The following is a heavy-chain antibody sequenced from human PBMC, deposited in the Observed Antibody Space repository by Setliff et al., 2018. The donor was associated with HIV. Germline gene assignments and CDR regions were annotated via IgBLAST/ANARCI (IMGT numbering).Heavy chain of an antibody. CDR2: IYHSGST. V-gene: IGHV4-38-2*02. CDR1: GYSISRGYY. D-gene: IGHD4-4*01. J-gene: IGHJ4*02. CDR3: ARFTTVTTSKIDY. Sequence: TLSLTCTVSGYSISRGYYWGWIRQPPGKGLEWIGSIYHSGSTYYNPSLKSRVTISVDTSKNQFSLKLSSVTAADPAVYYCARFTTVTTSKIDYLCQGTLVTVSS.